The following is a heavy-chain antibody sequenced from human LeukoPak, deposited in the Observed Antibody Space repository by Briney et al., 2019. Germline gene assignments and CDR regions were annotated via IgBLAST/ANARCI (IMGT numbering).Heavy chain of an antibody. CDR1: GGSISSSSYY. CDR2: IYYSGST. Sequence: SETLSLTCTVSGGSISSSSYYWGWIRQPPGKGLEWIGSIYYSGSTYYNPSLKSRVTISVDTSKNQFSLKLSSVTAADTAVYYCARLTRGDSSSWSGFDPWGQGTLVTVSS. V-gene: IGHV4-39*01. D-gene: IGHD6-13*01. CDR3: ARLTRGDSSSWSGFDP. J-gene: IGHJ5*02.